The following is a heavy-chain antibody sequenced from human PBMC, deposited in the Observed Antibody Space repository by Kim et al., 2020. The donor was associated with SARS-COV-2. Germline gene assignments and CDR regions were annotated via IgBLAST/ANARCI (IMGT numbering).Heavy chain of an antibody. Sequence: GESLKISCRCSGYSFDNYWINWVRQMPGKGLEWVGSIDPSDSFANFGPSFRGHVTLSVDKSITSAYLQWTTLRASDTAMYYCARRSHLTGSPFDHWGQGTVVTVSS. CDR2: IDPSDSFA. D-gene: IGHD3-9*01. J-gene: IGHJ4*02. V-gene: IGHV5-10-1*01. CDR3: ARRSHLTGSPFDH. CDR1: GYSFDNYW.